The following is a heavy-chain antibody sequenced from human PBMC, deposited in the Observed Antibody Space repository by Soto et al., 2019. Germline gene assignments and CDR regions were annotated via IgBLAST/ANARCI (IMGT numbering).Heavy chain of an antibody. Sequence: GGSLRLSCAASGFTFSSYAMHWVRQAPGKGLEWVAVISYDGSSKYYADSVKGRFTISRDNSKNSLYLQMSSLRAEAAAVYFCAKDLGSYLSTAFDYWGLGTLVTVSS. V-gene: IGHV3-30-3*01. CDR1: GFTFSSYA. J-gene: IGHJ4*02. D-gene: IGHD1-26*01. CDR3: AKDLGSYLSTAFDY. CDR2: ISYDGSSK.